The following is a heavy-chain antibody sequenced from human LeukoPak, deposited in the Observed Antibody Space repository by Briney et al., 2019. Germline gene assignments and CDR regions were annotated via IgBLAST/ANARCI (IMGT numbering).Heavy chain of an antibody. J-gene: IGHJ6*02. CDR2: IKSKTYGGTT. CDR1: GFTFSNAW. CDR3: TTDGMDV. Sequence: PGGSLRLSCAASGFTFSNAWMSWVRQAPGKGLEWVGRIKSKTYGGTTEYAAPVKGRFTISRDDSKNTLYLQMNSLKTEDTAVYYCTTDGMDVWGQGTTVTVSS. V-gene: IGHV3-15*01.